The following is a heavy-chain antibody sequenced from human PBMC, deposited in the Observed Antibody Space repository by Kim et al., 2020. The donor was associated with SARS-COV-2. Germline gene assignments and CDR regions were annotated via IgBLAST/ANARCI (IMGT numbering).Heavy chain of an antibody. CDR3: ASSGRGGSFDY. J-gene: IGHJ4*02. V-gene: IGHV4-39*07. Sequence: SKTLSLTCTVSGGSISSSSYYWGWIRQPPGKGLEWIGSIYYSGSTYYNPSLKSRVTISVDTSKNQFSLKLSSVTAADTAVYYCASSGRGGSFDYWGQGTLVTVSS. CDR2: IYYSGST. CDR1: GGSISSSSYY. D-gene: IGHD1-1*01.